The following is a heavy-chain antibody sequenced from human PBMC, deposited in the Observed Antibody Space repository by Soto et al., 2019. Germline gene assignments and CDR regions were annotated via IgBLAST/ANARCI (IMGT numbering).Heavy chain of an antibody. CDR3: ARLQFGEGFDY. CDR1: GGSISGGGFS. D-gene: IGHD3-10*01. Sequence: SETLSLTCAVSGGSISGGGFSWSWIRQPPGKGLEWIGYILHTGGTQYNPSLKSRVSMSVDKSKNQFSLHLTSATAADTAVYYCARLQFGEGFDYWGQGALVTVSS. CDR2: ILHTGGT. V-gene: IGHV4-30-2*01. J-gene: IGHJ4*02.